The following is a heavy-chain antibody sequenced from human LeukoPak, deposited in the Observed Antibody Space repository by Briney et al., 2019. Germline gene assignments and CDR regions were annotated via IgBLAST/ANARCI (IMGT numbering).Heavy chain of an antibody. D-gene: IGHD1-26*01. J-gene: IGHJ6*02. V-gene: IGHV1-2*02. CDR3: ATELGATYDNSYHGMDV. CDR2: INPNSGGT. CDR1: GYTFTDYY. Sequence: ASVKVSCKASGYTFTDYYMHWVRQAPGQGLEWMGWINPNSGGTNYAQKFQDRVTMTRDTSISTAYMEVSSLRSDDTAVYYCATELGATYDNSYHGMDVWGQGTTVTVSS.